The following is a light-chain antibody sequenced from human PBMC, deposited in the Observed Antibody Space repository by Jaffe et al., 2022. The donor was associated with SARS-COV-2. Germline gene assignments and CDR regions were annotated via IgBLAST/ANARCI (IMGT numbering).Light chain of an antibody. CDR1: SSNIGTYS. J-gene: IGLJ3*02. CDR2: DDN. Sequence: QSVLIQPPSASATPGQRVTISCSGGSSNIGTYSVNWYQQLPGTAPKLLIKDDNQRPSGVPDRFSGSKSGTSASLAISGLQSEDEAAYYCASWDNSLNGWVFGGGTQLTV. V-gene: IGLV1-44*01. CDR3: ASWDNSLNGWV.